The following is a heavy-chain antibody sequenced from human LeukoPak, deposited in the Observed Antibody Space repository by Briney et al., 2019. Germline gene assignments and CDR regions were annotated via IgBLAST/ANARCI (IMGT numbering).Heavy chain of an antibody. D-gene: IGHD4-23*01. V-gene: IGHV4-34*01. J-gene: IGHJ5*02. CDR2: INRSGST. CDR3: ARARWYDNWFDP. Sequence: SETLSLTCAFYGGSFSSYYWTWIRQPLGKGLEWIGEINRSGSTKYNPSLKSRVTTSVDTSKNQFSLKLTSVTAADTAVYYCARARWYDNWFDPWGQGTLVTVSS. CDR1: GGSFSSYY.